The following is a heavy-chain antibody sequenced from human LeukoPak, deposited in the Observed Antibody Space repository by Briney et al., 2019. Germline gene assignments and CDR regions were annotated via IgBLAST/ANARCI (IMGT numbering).Heavy chain of an antibody. V-gene: IGHV4-39*01. D-gene: IGHD3-16*02. CDR3: ASTFATSYRLFDY. J-gene: IGHJ4*02. CDR1: GGSISSSSYY. CDR2: IYYSGST. Sequence: SETLSLTCTVSGGSISSSSYYWGWIRQPPGKGLEWIGSIYYSGSTYYNPPLKSRVTISVDTSKNQFSLKLSSVTAADTAVYYCASTFATSYRLFDYWGQGTLVTVSS.